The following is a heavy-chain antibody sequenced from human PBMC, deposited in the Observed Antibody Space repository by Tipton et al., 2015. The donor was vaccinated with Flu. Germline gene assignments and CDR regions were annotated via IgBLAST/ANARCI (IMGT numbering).Heavy chain of an antibody. CDR1: GGSISTYY. CDR2: INHSRTT. V-gene: IGHV4-34*01. Sequence: TLSLTCTVSGGSISTYYWRWVRQPPGKGLEWIGEINHSRTTNYNPSLKSRVTISVDTSKNQFSLKLTSVTAADTAVYYCASKCANWGVWEPLGYWGQGTLVTVSS. CDR3: ASKCANWGVWEPLGY. D-gene: IGHD7-27*01. J-gene: IGHJ4*02.